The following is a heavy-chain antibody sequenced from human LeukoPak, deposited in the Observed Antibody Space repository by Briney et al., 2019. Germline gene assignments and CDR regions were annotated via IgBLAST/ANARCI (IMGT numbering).Heavy chain of an antibody. Sequence: GASETVSYKFTGYTFTQLSMHWVRQAHGKGLEWMGCFDAEDGETNYAQKFQGRVSMTEETSTDTAYMELSSLRSDDTAVYYCAMGDSSGYYSFDYWGQGTLVTVSS. D-gene: IGHD3-22*01. CDR2: FDAEDGET. CDR3: AMGDSSGYYSFDY. CDR1: GYTFTQLS. V-gene: IGHV1-24*01. J-gene: IGHJ4*02.